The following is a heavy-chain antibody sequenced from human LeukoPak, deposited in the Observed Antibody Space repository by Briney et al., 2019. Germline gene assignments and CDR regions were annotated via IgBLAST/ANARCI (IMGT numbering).Heavy chain of an antibody. CDR1: GFTFSSYA. J-gene: IGHJ4*02. Sequence: GGSLRLSRAASGFTFSSYAMSWVRQAPGKGLEWVSAISGGGGSTYYADSVKGRFTISRDNSKNTLYLQMNSLSAEDTAVYYCATGDCSSTSCYFLYWGQGTLVTVSS. V-gene: IGHV3-23*01. D-gene: IGHD2-2*01. CDR3: ATGDCSSTSCYFLY. CDR2: ISGGGGST.